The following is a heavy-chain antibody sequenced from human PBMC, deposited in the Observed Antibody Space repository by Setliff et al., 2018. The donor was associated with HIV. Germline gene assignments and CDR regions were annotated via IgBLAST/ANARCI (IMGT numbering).Heavy chain of an antibody. J-gene: IGHJ3*02. CDR3: ARGGFNHAFDI. CDR2: INQDGTAT. D-gene: IGHD2-15*01. Sequence: GGSLRLSCAVSGFTFSSYPMTWVRQAPGKGLEWVANINQDGTATFYVDSVQGRFTISRDNAQNSLYLQLNSLRAEDTGVYYCARGGFNHAFDIWGQGTMVTV. V-gene: IGHV3-7*01. CDR1: GFTFSSYP.